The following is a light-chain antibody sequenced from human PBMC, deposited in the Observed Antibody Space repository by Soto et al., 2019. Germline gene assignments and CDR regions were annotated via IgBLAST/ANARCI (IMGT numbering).Light chain of an antibody. Sequence: QSVLTQPPSGSGAPGQRVTISFTGSSSNIGAGYGVHWYQQLPGTAPKLLIYVNSNRPSGVPERFSGSKSGTSASLAITGLRAEDEADYYCQSYDSSLSGWVFGGGTKLTVL. CDR3: QSYDSSLSGWV. CDR2: VNS. V-gene: IGLV1-40*01. CDR1: SSNIGAGYG. J-gene: IGLJ3*02.